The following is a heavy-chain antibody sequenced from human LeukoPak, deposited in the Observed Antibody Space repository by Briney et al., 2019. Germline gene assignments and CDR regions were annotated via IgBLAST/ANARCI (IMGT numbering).Heavy chain of an antibody. J-gene: IGHJ4*02. D-gene: IGHD3-16*01. CDR3: ARDGRYDYVWGSYTERYFDY. Sequence: GGSLRLSCAASGFTFSSYSMNWVRQAPGKGLEWVSSISSSSSYIYYADSVKGRFTISGDNAKNSLYLQMNSLRAEDTAVYYCARDGRYDYVWGSYTERYFDYWGQGTLVTVSS. CDR1: GFTFSSYS. CDR2: ISSSSSYI. V-gene: IGHV3-21*01.